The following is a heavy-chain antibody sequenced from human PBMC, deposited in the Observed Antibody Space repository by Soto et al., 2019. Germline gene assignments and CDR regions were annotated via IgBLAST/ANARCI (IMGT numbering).Heavy chain of an antibody. D-gene: IGHD2-8*02. V-gene: IGHV1-8*01. J-gene: IGHJ4*02. CDR2: MNPNSGNT. CDR3: ARKIPDTGGFDC. Sequence: ASVKVSCKASEYTFTSYDINWVRQATGQGLEWMGWMNPNSGNTGYAQNFQGRVTMTRDTSIRTAYLELNSLRSEDTAVYYCARKIPDTGGFDCWGQGVLVTVSS. CDR1: EYTFTSYD.